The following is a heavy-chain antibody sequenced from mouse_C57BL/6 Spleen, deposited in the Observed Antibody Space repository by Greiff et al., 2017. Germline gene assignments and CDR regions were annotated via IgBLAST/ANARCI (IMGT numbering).Heavy chain of an antibody. CDR1: GYTFTSYG. V-gene: IGHV1-81*01. Sequence: QVQLQQSGAELARPGASVTLSCKASGYTFTSYGLSWVKQRTGQGLEWIGETYPRSGNTYYNEKFKGKATLTADKSSSTAYMELLSLTSEDSAVYFCAREGGWEGRNYWGQGTTLTVSS. J-gene: IGHJ2*01. CDR2: TYPRSGNT. D-gene: IGHD3-3*01. CDR3: AREGGWEGRNY.